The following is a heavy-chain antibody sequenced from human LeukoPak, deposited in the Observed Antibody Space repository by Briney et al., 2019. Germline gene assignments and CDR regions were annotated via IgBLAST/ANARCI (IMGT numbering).Heavy chain of an antibody. CDR2: ISAYNGNT. CDR3: ARDTSPFSGSYGGDAFDI. D-gene: IGHD1-26*01. CDR1: GYTFTSYG. J-gene: IGHJ3*02. V-gene: IGHV1-18*01. Sequence: GASVKVSCKASGYTFTSYGISWVRRAPGQGLEWMGWISAYNGNTNYAQKLQGRVTMTTDTSTSTAYMELRSLRSDDTAVYYCARDTSPFSGSYGGDAFDIWGQGTMVTVSS.